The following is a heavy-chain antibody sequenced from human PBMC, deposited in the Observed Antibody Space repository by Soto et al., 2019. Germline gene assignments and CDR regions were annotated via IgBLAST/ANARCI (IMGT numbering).Heavy chain of an antibody. V-gene: IGHV3-23*01. CDR3: AKEDTSSGSLDY. D-gene: IGHD6-19*01. J-gene: IGHJ4*02. CDR1: GFPFGENA. CDR2: ISDSGATT. Sequence: TGGSLRLSCAASGFPFGENAMSWVRQAPVKGLEWVSGISDSGATTYYADSVRGRFTISRDNSKNTLYLQMKSLRAEDSASYYCAKEDTSSGSLDYWGQGALVTVSS.